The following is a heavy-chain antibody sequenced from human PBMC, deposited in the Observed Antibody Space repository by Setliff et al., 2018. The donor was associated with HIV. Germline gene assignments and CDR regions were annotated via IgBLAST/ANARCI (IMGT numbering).Heavy chain of an antibody. V-gene: IGHV4-59*11. D-gene: IGHD3-3*01. CDR2: ICYSGST. CDR1: GGSISSHY. CDR3: VTSEVGGASPFDY. J-gene: IGHJ4*02. Sequence: SETLSLTCTVSGGSISSHYWSWIRQPPGKGLEWIGYICYSGSTNYNPSLKSRVTISVDTSKNQFSLRLTSVTAADTALYFCVTSEVGGASPFDYWGQGTLVTVSS.